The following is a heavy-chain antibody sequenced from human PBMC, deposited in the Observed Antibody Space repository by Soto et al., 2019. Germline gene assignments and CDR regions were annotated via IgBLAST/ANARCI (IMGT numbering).Heavy chain of an antibody. J-gene: IGHJ5*02. CDR3: ARRKGELGSRVDP. Sequence: SETLSLTCAVYGGSFSGYYWSWIRQHPGKGLEWIGEIYHSGSTNYNPSLKSRVTISVDTSKNQFSLKLSSVTAADTAVYYCARRKGELGSRVDPWGQGTLVTVSS. CDR2: IYHSGST. D-gene: IGHD6-6*01. V-gene: IGHV4-34*01. CDR1: GGSFSGYY.